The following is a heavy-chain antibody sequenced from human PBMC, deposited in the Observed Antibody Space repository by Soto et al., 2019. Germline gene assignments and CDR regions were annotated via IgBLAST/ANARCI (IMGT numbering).Heavy chain of an antibody. CDR2: TKYRSKWYN. CDR3: AREGSSTLTYYFDF. D-gene: IGHD6-13*01. V-gene: IGHV6-1*01. J-gene: IGHJ4*02. Sequence: SQTLSLTCAISGDSVSSNSAAWNWVRQSPSRGLAWLGRTKYRSKWYNDYATSVKSRVIINADTSKNQFSLQLNSVTPEDTAVYYCAREGSSTLTYYFDFWGQGILVTVSS. CDR1: GDSVSSNSAA.